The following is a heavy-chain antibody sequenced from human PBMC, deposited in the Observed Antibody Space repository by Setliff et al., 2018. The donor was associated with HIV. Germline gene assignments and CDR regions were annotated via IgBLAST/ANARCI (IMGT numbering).Heavy chain of an antibody. CDR3: ARDRGGGLRYLEWRGQYYMDV. CDR2: ISAYSGNT. J-gene: IGHJ6*03. Sequence: GASVKVSCKASGYTFTSYGIRWVRQAPGQGLEWVGWISAYSGNTNYAQKLQGRVTLTTDTSTSTAYMELRSLGFDDTAVCYCARDRGGGLRYLEWRGQYYMDVWGKGTTVTVSS. V-gene: IGHV1-18*01. D-gene: IGHD3-3*01. CDR1: GYTFTSYG.